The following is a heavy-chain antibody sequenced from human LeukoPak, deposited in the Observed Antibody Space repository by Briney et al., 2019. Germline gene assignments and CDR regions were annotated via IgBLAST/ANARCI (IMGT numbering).Heavy chain of an antibody. Sequence: PGGSLRLSCAASGFTFSSDSMNWVRQAPGKGLEWVSSISSSSSYIYYADSVKGRFTISRDNAKNSLYLQMNSLRAEDTAVYYCARSPPLWNGDAFDIWGQGTMVTVSS. J-gene: IGHJ3*02. CDR3: ARSPPLWNGDAFDI. V-gene: IGHV3-21*01. CDR2: ISSSSSYI. D-gene: IGHD1-1*01. CDR1: GFTFSSDS.